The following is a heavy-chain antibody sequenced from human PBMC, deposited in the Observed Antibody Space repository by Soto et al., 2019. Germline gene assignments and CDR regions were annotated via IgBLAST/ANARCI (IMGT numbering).Heavy chain of an antibody. V-gene: IGHV4-59*01. D-gene: IGHD3-16*01. CDR2: FYYSGNT. Sequence: SETLSLTCTVSGGSISGYYWSWIRQPPGKGLEWIGYFYYSGNTDYNPSLKSRVTISVDTSKNQFSLKLTSVTAADTAVYYCATSYDNDWYTYWGQGTQVTVS. CDR1: GGSISGYY. CDR3: ATSYDNDWYTY. J-gene: IGHJ4*02.